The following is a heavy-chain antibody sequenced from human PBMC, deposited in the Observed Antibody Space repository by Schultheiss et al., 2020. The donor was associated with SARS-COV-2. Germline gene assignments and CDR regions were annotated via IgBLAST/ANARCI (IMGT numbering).Heavy chain of an antibody. V-gene: IGHV3-30*18. CDR3: AKDLYSSGWANYYYGMDV. Sequence: GGSLRLSCAASGFTFSSYGMHWVRQAPGKGLEWVAVISYDGSNKYYADSVKGRFTISRDNSKNTLYLQMNSLRAEDTAVYYCAKDLYSSGWANYYYGMDVWGQGTTVTVSS. CDR1: GFTFSSYG. D-gene: IGHD6-19*01. J-gene: IGHJ6*02. CDR2: ISYDGSNK.